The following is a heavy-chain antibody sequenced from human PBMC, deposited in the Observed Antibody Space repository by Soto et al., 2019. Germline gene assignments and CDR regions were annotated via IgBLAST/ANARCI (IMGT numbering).Heavy chain of an antibody. CDR2: ISGSGGST. CDR1: GFTFSSYA. Sequence: GGSLRLSCAASGFTFSSYAMSWVRQAPGKGLEWVSAISGSGGSTYYADSVKGRFTISRDNSKNTLYLQMNSLRAEDTAVYYCAKDGEYYYDSSGPFDYWRQGTLVTVSS. J-gene: IGHJ4*02. CDR3: AKDGEYYYDSSGPFDY. V-gene: IGHV3-23*01. D-gene: IGHD3-22*01.